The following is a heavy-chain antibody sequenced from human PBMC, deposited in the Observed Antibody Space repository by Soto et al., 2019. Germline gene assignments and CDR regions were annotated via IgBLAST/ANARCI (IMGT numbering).Heavy chain of an antibody. V-gene: IGHV3-23*01. CDR3: AKGHTVSALTSHY. Sequence: GGSLRLSCAASGFTFSAYAMIWVRQAPGKGLEWVSTISGSGATTYYADSVKGRFTISRDNSKNTLYLQMSSLRAEDTALYYCAKGHTVSALTSHYWGQGALVTVSS. CDR2: ISGSGATT. J-gene: IGHJ4*02. D-gene: IGHD2-15*01. CDR1: GFTFSAYA.